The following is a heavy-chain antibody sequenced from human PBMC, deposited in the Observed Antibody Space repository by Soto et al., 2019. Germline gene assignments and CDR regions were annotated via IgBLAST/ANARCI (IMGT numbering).Heavy chain of an antibody. CDR2: IYPGDSDT. D-gene: IGHD6-6*01. J-gene: IGHJ6*02. Sequence: PGESLKISCNGSAYSFSSFWIGWVRQLPWKGLEWMGSIYPGDSDTRYSPSFQGQVTISADKSISTAYLQWSSLKASDTAMYYCARHVSIAARQGYYYYGMDVWGQGTTVTVSS. V-gene: IGHV5-51*01. CDR1: AYSFSSFW. CDR3: ARHVSIAARQGYYYYGMDV.